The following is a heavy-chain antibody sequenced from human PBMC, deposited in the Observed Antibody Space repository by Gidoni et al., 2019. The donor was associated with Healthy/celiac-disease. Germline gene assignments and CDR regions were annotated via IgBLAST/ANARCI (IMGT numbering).Heavy chain of an antibody. J-gene: IGHJ4*02. D-gene: IGHD3-3*01. CDR2: IGTAGDP. V-gene: IGHV3-13*05. CDR3: AREMYYDFWSGYYTEARIFDY. Sequence: EVQLVESGGGLVQPGGSLRLSFAASGFTFSSYDMHWVRQATGKGLEWVSAIGTAGDPYYPGPVKGRFTISRENAKNSLYLQMNSLRAGDTAVYYCAREMYYDFWSGYYTEARIFDYWGQGTLVTVSS. CDR1: GFTFSSYD.